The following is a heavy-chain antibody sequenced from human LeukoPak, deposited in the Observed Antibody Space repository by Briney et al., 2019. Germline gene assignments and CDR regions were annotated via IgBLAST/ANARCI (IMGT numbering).Heavy chain of an antibody. V-gene: IGHV2-70*04. Sequence: RSTLGNPPQNPPQARTLSRVSLSPRGMPGSRIPHPPGKAPGWLARIDWDDDKFYSTSLKTRLTISKDTSKNQVVLTMTNMDPVDTATYYCARIFGSGSSNYFDYWGQGTLVTVSS. CDR3: ARIFGSGSSNYFDY. CDR2: IDWDDDK. D-gene: IGHD3-10*01. CDR1: RVSLSPRGMP. J-gene: IGHJ4*02.